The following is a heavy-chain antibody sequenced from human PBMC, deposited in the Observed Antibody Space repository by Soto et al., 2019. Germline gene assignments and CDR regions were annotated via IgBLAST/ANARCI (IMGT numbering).Heavy chain of an antibody. V-gene: IGHV3-23*01. D-gene: IGHD2-15*01. CDR1: GFTFSNYA. CDR3: AKGELELPKSVDY. J-gene: IGHJ4*02. CDR2: ISGSGGTT. Sequence: GGSLRLSCAASGFTFSNYAMNWVRQAPGKGLEWVSAISGSGGTTYYADSVKGRFTISRDNSKNTLYLQMNSLRAEDTAVYYCAKGELELPKSVDYWGQGTLVTVSS.